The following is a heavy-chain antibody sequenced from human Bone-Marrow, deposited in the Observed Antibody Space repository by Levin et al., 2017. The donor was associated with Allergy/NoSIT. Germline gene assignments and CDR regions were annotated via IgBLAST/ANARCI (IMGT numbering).Heavy chain of an antibody. J-gene: IGHJ6*02. CDR3: AKDLYDSSGLYYYGLDG. CDR2: ISNSGSST. CDR1: GFPFSSFA. D-gene: IGHD3-22*01. Sequence: GGSLRLSCAASGFPFSSFAMSWVRQAPGKGLEWVSTISNSGSSTYYADSVKGRFTISRDNSKHTLSLQMNSLRAEDTAVYYCAKDLYDSSGLYYYGLDGWGQGTTVTVSS. V-gene: IGHV3-23*01.